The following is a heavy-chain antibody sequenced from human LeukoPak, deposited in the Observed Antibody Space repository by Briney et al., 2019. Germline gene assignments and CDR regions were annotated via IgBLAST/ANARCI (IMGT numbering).Heavy chain of an antibody. CDR3: ARDWGYYDSSGYYSN. J-gene: IGHJ4*02. D-gene: IGHD3-22*01. Sequence: ASVKVSCKASGYTFTGYYMHWVRQAPGQGLEWMGWINPNSGGTNYAQKFQGRVTTTRDTSISTAYMELSRLRSDDTAVYYCARDWGYYDSSGYYSNWGQGTLVTVSS. CDR1: GYTFTGYY. V-gene: IGHV1-2*02. CDR2: INPNSGGT.